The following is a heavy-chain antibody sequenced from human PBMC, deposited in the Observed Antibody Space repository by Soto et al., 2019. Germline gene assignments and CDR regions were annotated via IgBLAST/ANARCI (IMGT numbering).Heavy chain of an antibody. J-gene: IGHJ4*02. CDR1: GCSISSYY. Sequence: SETLSLTCTVSGCSISSYYWSWIRQPPGKGLEWIGYIYYSGSTNYNPSLKSRVTISVDTSKNQFSLKLSSVTAADTAVYYCGRYPPQGDMVRGVIINDYWGQGTLVTVSS. CDR3: GRYPPQGDMVRGVIINDY. V-gene: IGHV4-59*01. D-gene: IGHD3-10*01. CDR2: IYYSGST.